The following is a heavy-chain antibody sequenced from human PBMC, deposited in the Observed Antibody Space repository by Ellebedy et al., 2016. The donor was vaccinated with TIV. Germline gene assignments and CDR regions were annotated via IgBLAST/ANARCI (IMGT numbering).Heavy chain of an antibody. J-gene: IGHJ2*01. Sequence: PGGSLRLSCAVSGFTFSNYLMHWVRQAPGKGLEWVSRCSIHESGTSYADSVGGRFTSSRDNAKNALYLQMNSLTPDDTAVYYCVRDAGYPGHYWYYDLWGRGTLVAVSP. D-gene: IGHD5-18*01. CDR3: VRDAGYPGHYWYYDL. CDR1: GFTFSNYL. V-gene: IGHV3-74*03. CDR2: CSIHESGT.